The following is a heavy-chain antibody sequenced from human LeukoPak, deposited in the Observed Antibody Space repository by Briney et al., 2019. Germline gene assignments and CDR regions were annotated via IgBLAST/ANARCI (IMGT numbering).Heavy chain of an antibody. V-gene: IGHV1-8*01. Sequence: ASVNVSCKASGYTFTSYDINWVRQATGQGLEWMGWMNPNSGNTGYAQKFQGRVTMTRNTSISTAYMELSSLRSEDTAVYYCARGLGEKWLVLVPAWGQVTLVTVSS. J-gene: IGHJ5*02. CDR1: GYTFTSYD. CDR2: MNPNSGNT. CDR3: ARGLGEKWLVLVPA. D-gene: IGHD6-19*01.